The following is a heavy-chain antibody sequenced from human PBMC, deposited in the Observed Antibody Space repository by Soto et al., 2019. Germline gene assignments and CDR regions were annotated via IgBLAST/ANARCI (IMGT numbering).Heavy chain of an antibody. CDR1: GFTFSVFG. CDR3: AMYITTIGVSSTGRGAWFDN. D-gene: IGHD3-3*01. CDR2: ISNDGNSE. J-gene: IGHJ4*02. Sequence: QVQLVESGGGVVQPGRSLRLSCAASGFTFSVFGMHWVRQAPGKGLEWVAVISNDGNSEHYADSVKGRFTISRDNTKTAFDLQMNSLSVEGTAVYYRAMYITTIGVSSTGRGAWFDNWGQGTLVSVSS. V-gene: IGHV3-30*03.